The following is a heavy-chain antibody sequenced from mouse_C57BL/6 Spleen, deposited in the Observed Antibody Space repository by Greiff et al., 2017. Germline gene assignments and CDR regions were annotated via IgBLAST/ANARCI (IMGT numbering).Heavy chain of an antibody. CDR1: GFTFSDYY. CDR3: ARDGGSFDD. V-gene: IGHV5-16*01. CDR2: INYDGSST. J-gene: IGHJ2*01. Sequence: EVMLVESEGGLVQPGSSMKLSCTASGFTFSDYYMPWVRQVPEKGLEWVANINYDGSSTYYLDSLKSRFIISRDNAKNILYLQMSSLKSEDTATYYCARDGGSFDDWGQGTTLTVAS.